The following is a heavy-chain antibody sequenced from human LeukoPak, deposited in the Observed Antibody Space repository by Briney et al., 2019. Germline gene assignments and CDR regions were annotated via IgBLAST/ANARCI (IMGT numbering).Heavy chain of an antibody. V-gene: IGHV3-21*04. CDR1: GFTFSSYS. D-gene: IGHD3-10*01. CDR3: AKDRASMVRGVIA. J-gene: IGHJ4*02. CDR2: ISSSSSYI. Sequence: PGGSLRLSCAASGFTFSSYSMNWVRQAPGKGLEWVSSISSSSSYIYYADSVKGRFTISRDNAKNSLYLQMNSLRAEDTALYYCAKDRASMVRGVIAWGQGTLVTVSS.